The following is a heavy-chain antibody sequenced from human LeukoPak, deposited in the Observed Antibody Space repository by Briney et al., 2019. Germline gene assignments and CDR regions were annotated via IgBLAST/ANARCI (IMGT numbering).Heavy chain of an antibody. D-gene: IGHD4-23*01. J-gene: IGHJ4*02. CDR1: GFTFSNAW. CDR2: IKSKTDGGTT. CDR3: TTPPNYGGKGDY. V-gene: IGHV3-15*01. Sequence: GGSLRLSCAASGFTFSNAWMSWVRQAPGKGLEWVGRIKSKTDGGTTDYAAPVKGRFTISRDDSKNTLYLQMNSLKTEDTAVYYCTTPPNYGGKGDYWGQGTLVTVSS.